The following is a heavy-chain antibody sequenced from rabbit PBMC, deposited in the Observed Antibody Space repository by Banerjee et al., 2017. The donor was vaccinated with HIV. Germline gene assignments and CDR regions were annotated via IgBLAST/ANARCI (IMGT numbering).Heavy chain of an antibody. CDR1: GFSFSSSYY. CDR2: IYAGSSGST. J-gene: IGHJ4*01. D-gene: IGHD2-1*01. CDR3: ARGSATMTMVITGYYLNL. V-gene: IGHV1S40*01. Sequence: QSLEESGGDLVKPGASLTLTCTASGFSFSSSYYMCWVRRAPGKGLECIACIYAGSSGSTYYANWAKGRFTISKTSSTTVTLQMTSLTVADTATYFCARGSATMTMVITGYYLNLWGPGTLVTVS.